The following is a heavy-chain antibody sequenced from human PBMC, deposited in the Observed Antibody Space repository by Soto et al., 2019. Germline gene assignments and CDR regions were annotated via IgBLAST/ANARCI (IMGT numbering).Heavy chain of an antibody. CDR1: GGSISSGGYY. Sequence: QVQLQESGPGLVKPSQTLFLTCTVSGGSISSGGYYWSWFRQHPGKGLEWIGYIYYSGSTHYNPSLKSRVTTSVDTSKNQFSRKLSFVTAVDTAVYYCARGPLVVEATLFDYWGQGTLGTFYS. D-gene: IGHD1-26*01. CDR3: ARGPLVVEATLFDY. V-gene: IGHV4-31*03. CDR2: IYYSGST. J-gene: IGHJ4*02.